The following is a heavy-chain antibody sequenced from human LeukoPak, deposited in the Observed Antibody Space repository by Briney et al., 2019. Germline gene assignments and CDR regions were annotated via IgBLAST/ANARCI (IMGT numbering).Heavy chain of an antibody. V-gene: IGHV3-48*01. CDR1: GFAFNEYK. CDR3: ARHWGSGWLDS. Sequence: GGSLRLSCAASGFAFNEYKMNWVRQAPGKGLEWISYISFDSSAEYYADSVKGRFTISRDNAYNTLYLQVNSLRAEDTAVYYCARHWGSGWLDSWGQGTLVTVSS. J-gene: IGHJ5*01. CDR2: ISFDSSAE. D-gene: IGHD7-27*01.